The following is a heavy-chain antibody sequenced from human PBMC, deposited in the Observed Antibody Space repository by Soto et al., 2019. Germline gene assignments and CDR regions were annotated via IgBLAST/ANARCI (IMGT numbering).Heavy chain of an antibody. CDR2: IYYSGTT. J-gene: IGHJ4*02. D-gene: IGHD3-22*01. CDR3: ARPRSSGYAGEFDY. CDR1: GGSISPYY. V-gene: IGHV4-59*01. Sequence: QVQLHESGPGLVKPSETLSLTCTVSGGSISPYYWSWIRQPPGKGLEWIGFIYYSGTTNYNPSLKSRVTIPVDTSKNQFSLKLRSVTATDTAVYYCARPRSSGYAGEFDYWGQGTLVTVSS.